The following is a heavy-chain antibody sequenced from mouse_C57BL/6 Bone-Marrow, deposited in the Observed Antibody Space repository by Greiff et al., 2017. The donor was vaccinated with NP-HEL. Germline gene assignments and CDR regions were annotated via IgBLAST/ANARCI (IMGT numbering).Heavy chain of an antibody. Sequence: VQLVESGPGLVAPSQSLSIPCTVSGFSLTSYGVSWVRQPPGKGLEWLGVIWGDGSTNYYSDPISRLSISKDNSKSQVFLKLNSRQTDDTATYYCAKEGGSSYSNFDYGGQGTTLTVSS. CDR3: AKEGGSSYSNFDY. V-gene: IGHV2-3*01. CDR2: IWGDGST. D-gene: IGHD1-1*01. J-gene: IGHJ2*01. CDR1: GFSLTSYG.